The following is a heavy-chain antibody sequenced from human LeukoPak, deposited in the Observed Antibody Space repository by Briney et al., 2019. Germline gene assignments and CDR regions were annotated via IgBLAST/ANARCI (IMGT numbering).Heavy chain of an antibody. CDR1: GGTFSSYA. D-gene: IGHD3-10*01. Sequence: SVKVSCKASGGTFSSYAISWVRQAPGQGLEWMGRIIPIFGTANYAQKFQGRVTITTDESTSTAYMELSSLRSEDTAVYYCARDIYYGSGSFNWFDPWGQGTLVTASS. V-gene: IGHV1-69*05. J-gene: IGHJ5*02. CDR3: ARDIYYGSGSFNWFDP. CDR2: IIPIFGTA.